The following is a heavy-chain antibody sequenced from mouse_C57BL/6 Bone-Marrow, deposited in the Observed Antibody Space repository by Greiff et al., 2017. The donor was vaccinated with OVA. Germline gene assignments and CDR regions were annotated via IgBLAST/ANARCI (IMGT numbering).Heavy chain of an antibody. CDR3: ASPAH. Sequence: EVKLMESGGGLVQPGGSLKLSCAASGFTFSDYYMYWVRQTPEKRLEWVAYISNGGGSTYYQDTVKGRFTISRDNAKNTLYLQMSRLKSEDTAMYYCASPAHWGQGTLVTVSA. J-gene: IGHJ3*01. CDR1: GFTFSDYY. V-gene: IGHV5-12*01. CDR2: ISNGGGST.